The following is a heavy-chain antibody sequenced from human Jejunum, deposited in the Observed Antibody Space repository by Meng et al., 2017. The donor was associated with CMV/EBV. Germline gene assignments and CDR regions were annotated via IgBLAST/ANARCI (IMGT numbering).Heavy chain of an antibody. D-gene: IGHD1-1*01. CDR2: IGTLHDT. J-gene: IGHJ4*02. CDR3: VASRTSYWTSGLDF. V-gene: IGHV3-13*01. Sequence: VQLVESGGALVQPGGSLRLSCVASGFTFSGYDLHWVRQLRGKGPEWVSSIGTLHDTYYPDSVRGQFTISRENAKNSLYLQMNSLTAGDTATYYCVASRTSYWTSGLDFWGQGSLVTVSS. CDR1: GFTFSGYD.